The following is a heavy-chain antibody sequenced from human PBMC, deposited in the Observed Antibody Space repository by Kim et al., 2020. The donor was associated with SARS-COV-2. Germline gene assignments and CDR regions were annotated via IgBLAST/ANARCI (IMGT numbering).Heavy chain of an antibody. J-gene: IGHJ4*02. CDR3: AIFVVTFPSSDY. CDR1: GFTFSSYA. CDR2: ISGSGGST. D-gene: IGHD2-21*01. V-gene: IGHV3-23*01. Sequence: GGSLRLSCAASGFTFSSYAITWVRQAPGKGLEWVAGISGSGGSTYYADSVKGRFTISRDNSKNTLYLQMNSLRAEDTAVYYCAIFVVTFPSSDYWGREPWSPSPQ.